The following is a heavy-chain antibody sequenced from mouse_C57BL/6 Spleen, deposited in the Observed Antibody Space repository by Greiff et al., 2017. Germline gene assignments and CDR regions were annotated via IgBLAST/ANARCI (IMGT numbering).Heavy chain of an antibody. V-gene: IGHV1-7*01. J-gene: IGHJ2*01. D-gene: IGHD2-5*01. CDR3: ANYSNYDYFDY. CDR2: INPSSGYT. Sequence: QVQLQQSDAELVKPGASVKLSCKASGYTFTSYWMHWVKQRPGQGLEWIGYINPSSGYTKYNQKFKDKATLTADKSSSTAYMQLSSLTYEDSAVYYCANYSNYDYFDYWGQGTTLTVSS. CDR1: GYTFTSYW.